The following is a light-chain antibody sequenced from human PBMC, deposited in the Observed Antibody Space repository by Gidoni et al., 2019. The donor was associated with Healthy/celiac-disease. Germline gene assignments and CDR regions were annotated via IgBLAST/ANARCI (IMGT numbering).Light chain of an antibody. CDR3: SSYTSSSTYWV. CDR1: SSDVGGYNY. CDR2: DVS. Sequence: QSALTPPASVSVSPGQSITISCTGTSSDVGGYNYVSWYQQHPGKAPKLLIYDVSNRPSGVSNRFSGSKSGNTAFLTISGLQAEDEADYYCSSYTSSSTYWVFGGGTKLTVL. J-gene: IGLJ3*02. V-gene: IGLV2-14*01.